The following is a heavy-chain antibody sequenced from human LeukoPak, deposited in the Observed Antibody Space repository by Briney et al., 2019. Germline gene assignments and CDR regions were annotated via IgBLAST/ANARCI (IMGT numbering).Heavy chain of an antibody. D-gene: IGHD5-12*01. J-gene: IGHJ6*02. Sequence: SETLSLTCTVSGASITSGVYHWSWIRQHPGKGLEWIGYIYYSGSTEYNPSLKSRVTMSVDTSKNQFSLKLSSVTAADTAVYYCARGYDYYYYYYGMDVWGQGTTVTVSS. V-gene: IGHV4-31*03. CDR1: GASITSGVYH. CDR3: ARGYDYYYYYYGMDV. CDR2: IYYSGST.